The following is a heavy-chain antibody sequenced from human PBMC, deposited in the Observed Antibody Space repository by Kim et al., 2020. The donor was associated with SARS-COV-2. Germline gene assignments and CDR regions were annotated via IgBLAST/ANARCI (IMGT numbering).Heavy chain of an antibody. J-gene: IGHJ6*03. CDR1: GFTVISNY. CDR3: AREGQGYSSSRFYYYYMD. V-gene: IGHV3-66*01. Sequence: GGSLRLSCAASGFTVISNYMNWVRQAPGKGLEGVSVIYSGGSTYYADSVKGRFTISRDNSKNTLYLQMNSLRAEETAVFYCAREGQGYSSSRFYYYYMD. CDR2: IYSGGST. D-gene: IGHD6-13*01.